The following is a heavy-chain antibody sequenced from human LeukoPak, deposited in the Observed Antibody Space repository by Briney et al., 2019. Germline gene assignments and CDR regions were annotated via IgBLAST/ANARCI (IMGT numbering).Heavy chain of an antibody. J-gene: IGHJ4*02. V-gene: IGHV3-21*01. CDR2: ISSSSYI. D-gene: IGHD1-26*01. Sequence: PGGSLRLSCAASGFTFSSYSMNWVRQAPGKGLEWVSSISSSSYIYYADSVKGRFTISRDNAKNSLYLQMNSLRAEDTAVYYCARVQSSGGARDWGQGTLVTVSS. CDR1: GFTFSSYS. CDR3: ARVQSSGGARD.